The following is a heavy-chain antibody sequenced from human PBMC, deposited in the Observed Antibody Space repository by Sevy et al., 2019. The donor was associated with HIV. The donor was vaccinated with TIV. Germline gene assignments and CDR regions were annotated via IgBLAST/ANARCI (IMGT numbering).Heavy chain of an antibody. CDR3: AREGNYGDSGDAFDI. J-gene: IGHJ3*02. V-gene: IGHV3-30*14. D-gene: IGHD4-17*01. CDR1: GFAFSSYT. Sequence: GGSLRLSCAASGFAFSSYTVHWVRQAPDKGLEWVALISYDESIEYYADSVRGRFIISRDTSESTLYLQMSSLRAEDTAVYYCAREGNYGDSGDAFDIWGQWTLVTVSS. CDR2: ISYDESIE.